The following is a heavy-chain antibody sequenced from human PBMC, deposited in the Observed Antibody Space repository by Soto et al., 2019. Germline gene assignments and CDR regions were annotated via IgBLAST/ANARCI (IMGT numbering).Heavy chain of an antibody. V-gene: IGHV4-61*01. CDR3: ARRYGGTFDY. CDR1: GGSVSSCSYY. D-gene: IGHD2-15*01. Sequence: SETLSLTCTVSGGSVSSCSYYWSWLRQPPGKGLEWIGYIYYSGSTNYNPSLKSRVTISVDTSKNQFSLKLSSVTAADTAVYYCARRYGGTFDYWGQGTLVTVSS. J-gene: IGHJ4*02. CDR2: IYYSGST.